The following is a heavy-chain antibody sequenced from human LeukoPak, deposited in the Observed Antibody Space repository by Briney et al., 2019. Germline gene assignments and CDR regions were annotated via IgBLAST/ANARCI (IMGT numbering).Heavy chain of an antibody. CDR1: GFTFSSYW. D-gene: IGHD6-13*01. V-gene: IGHV3-7*01. CDR2: IKQDGSEK. Sequence: GGSLRLSCAASGFTFSSYWMSWVRQAPGKGLEWVANIKQDGSEKYYVDSVKGRFTISRDNAKNSLNLQMNSLRAEDTAVYYCARLSSSWYLDVWGQGTTVTVSS. CDR3: ARLSSSWYLDV. J-gene: IGHJ6*02.